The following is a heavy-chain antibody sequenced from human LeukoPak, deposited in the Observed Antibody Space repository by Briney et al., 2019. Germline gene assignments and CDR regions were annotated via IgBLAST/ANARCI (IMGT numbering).Heavy chain of an antibody. J-gene: IGHJ4*02. CDR2: IYYSGST. CDR3: AREGNCSGGSCYFSEFDY. D-gene: IGHD2-15*01. CDR1: GGSISSYY. V-gene: IGHV4-59*01. Sequence: PSETLSLTCTVSGGSISSYYWSWIRQPPGKGLEWSGYIYYSGSTNYNPSLKSRVTISVDTSKNQFSLNLSSVTAADTAVYYCAREGNCSGGSCYFSEFDYWGQGTLVTVSS.